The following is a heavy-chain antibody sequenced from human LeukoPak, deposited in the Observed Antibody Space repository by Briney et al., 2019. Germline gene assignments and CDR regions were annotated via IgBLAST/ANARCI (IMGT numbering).Heavy chain of an antibody. CDR2: INHSGST. D-gene: IGHD3-10*01. CDR1: GGSISSGGYY. Sequence: SQTLSLTCTVSGGSISSGGYYWSWIRQPPGKGLEWIGYINHSGSTYYNPSLKSRVTISVDRSKNQFSLKLSSVTAADTAVYYCARDGDSYGSGSHLQPYWGQGTLVTVSS. J-gene: IGHJ4*02. V-gene: IGHV4-30-2*01. CDR3: ARDGDSYGSGSHLQPY.